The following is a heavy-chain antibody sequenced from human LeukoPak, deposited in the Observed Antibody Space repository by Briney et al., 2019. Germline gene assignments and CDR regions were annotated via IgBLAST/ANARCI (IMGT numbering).Heavy chain of an antibody. CDR3: ARPTVPVIYDY. CDR1: GGSFSGYY. J-gene: IGHJ4*02. V-gene: IGHV4-34*01. Sequence: SETLSLTCAVYGGSFSGYYWSWIRQPPGKGLEWIGEINHSGSTNYNPSLRSRVTISVDTSENQFSLKLSSVTAADTAVYYCARPTVPVIYDYWGQGTLVTVSS. CDR2: INHSGST. D-gene: IGHD4-17*01.